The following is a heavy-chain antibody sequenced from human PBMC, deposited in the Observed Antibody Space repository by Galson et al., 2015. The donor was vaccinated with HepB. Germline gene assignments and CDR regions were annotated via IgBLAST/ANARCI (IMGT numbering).Heavy chain of an antibody. CDR2: ISSSSSTI. D-gene: IGHD2-2*01. Sequence: SLRLSCAASGFTFSSYSMNWVRQAPGKGLEWVSYISSSSSTIYYADSVKGRFTISRDNAKNSLYLQVNSLRDEDTAVYYCARGGDCSSTSCYSNYGMDVWGQGTTVTVSS. CDR1: GFTFSSYS. J-gene: IGHJ6*02. V-gene: IGHV3-48*02. CDR3: ARGGDCSSTSCYSNYGMDV.